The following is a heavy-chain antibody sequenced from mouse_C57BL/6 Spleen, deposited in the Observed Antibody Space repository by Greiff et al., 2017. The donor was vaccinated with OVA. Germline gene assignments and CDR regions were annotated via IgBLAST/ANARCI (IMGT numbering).Heavy chain of an antibody. CDR3: ARYSNPYAMDY. Sequence: QVQLQQSGAELVRPGTSVKVSCKASGYAFTNYLIEWVKQRPGQGLERIGVINPGSGGTNYNEKFKGKATLTADKSSSTAYMQLSSLTSEDSAVYFCARYSNPYAMDYWGQGTSVTVSS. CDR1: GYAFTNYL. J-gene: IGHJ4*01. V-gene: IGHV1-54*01. D-gene: IGHD2-5*01. CDR2: INPGSGGT.